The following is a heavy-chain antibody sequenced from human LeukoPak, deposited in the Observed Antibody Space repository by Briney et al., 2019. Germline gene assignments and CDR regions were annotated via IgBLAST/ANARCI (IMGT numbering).Heavy chain of an antibody. J-gene: IGHJ6*02. D-gene: IGHD3-22*01. CDR1: GGSISSYY. Sequence: PSETLSLTCTVSGGSISSYYWSWIRQPPGKELEWIGYIYYSRSTNYNPSLKSRVIISVDTSKNQFSLKLSSVTAADTAVYYCAREIRYYYESSGYSYGMDVWGQGTTVTVSS. V-gene: IGHV4-59*01. CDR2: IYYSRST. CDR3: AREIRYYYESSGYSYGMDV.